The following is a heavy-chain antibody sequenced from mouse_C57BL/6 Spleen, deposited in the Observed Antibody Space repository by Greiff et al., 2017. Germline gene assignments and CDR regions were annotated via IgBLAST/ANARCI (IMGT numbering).Heavy chain of an antibody. V-gene: IGHV3-6*01. CDR1: GYSFTSGYY. CDR2: IRYDGSN. CDR3: AGYYDAMDY. Sequence: EVQLQESGPGLVKPSQSLSLTCSVTGYSFTSGYYWYWIRQFPGNKLEWVGYIRYDGSNNYNTSLKNRISITRDTSKNQFFLKLNSVTTEDTATYYCAGYYDAMDYWGQGTSVTVSS. D-gene: IGHD1-1*02. J-gene: IGHJ4*01.